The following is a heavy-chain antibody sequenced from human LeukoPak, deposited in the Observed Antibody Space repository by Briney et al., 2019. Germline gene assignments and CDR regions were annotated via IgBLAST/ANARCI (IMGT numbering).Heavy chain of an antibody. V-gene: IGHV4-39*01. D-gene: IGHD6-13*01. Sequence: SETLSLTCTVSGGSISSSSYYWGWIRQPPGKGLEWIGSIYYSGSTYYNPSLKSRVTISVGTSKNQFSLRLSSVTAADTAVYYCARHDYSSSWYNWFDPWGQGTLVTVSS. CDR3: ARHDYSSSWYNWFDP. CDR1: GGSISSSSYY. CDR2: IYYSGST. J-gene: IGHJ5*02.